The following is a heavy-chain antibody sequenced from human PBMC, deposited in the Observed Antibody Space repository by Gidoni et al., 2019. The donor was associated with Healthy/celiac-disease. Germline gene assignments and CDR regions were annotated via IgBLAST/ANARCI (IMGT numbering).Heavy chain of an antibody. J-gene: IGHJ6*02. CDR1: GFTFSSYE. D-gene: IGHD2-2*01. V-gene: IGHV3-48*03. CDR2: ISSSGSTI. CDR3: ARDTLGYCSSTSCYARQYYYYYGMDV. Sequence: EVQLVESGGGLVQPGGSLRLSCAASGFTFSSYEMNWVRQAPGKGLEWVSYISSSGSTIYYADSVKGRFTISRDNAKNSLYLQMNSLRAEDTAVYYCARDTLGYCSSTSCYARQYYYYYGMDVWGQGTTVTVSS.